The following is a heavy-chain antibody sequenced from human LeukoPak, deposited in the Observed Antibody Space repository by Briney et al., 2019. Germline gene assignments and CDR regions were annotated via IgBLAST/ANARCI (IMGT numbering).Heavy chain of an antibody. CDR2: IYYTGNT. Sequence: SETLSLTCAVYGGSFSGYYWSWIRQPPGKGLEWIGYIYYTGNTDYNPSLKSRVTISVDTSKNQFSLKLSSVTAADTAVYYCAKFGGMCDSMVVAATRRFDYWGQGTLVTVSS. J-gene: IGHJ4*02. D-gene: IGHD2-15*01. CDR1: GGSFSGYY. CDR3: AKFGGMCDSMVVAATRRFDY. V-gene: IGHV4-34*11.